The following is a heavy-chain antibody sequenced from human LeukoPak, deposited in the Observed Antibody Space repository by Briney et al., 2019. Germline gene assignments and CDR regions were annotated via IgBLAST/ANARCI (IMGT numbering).Heavy chain of an antibody. CDR3: ARLRRGDYMPDVFDI. V-gene: IGHV4-59*08. J-gene: IGHJ3*02. D-gene: IGHD4-17*01. CDR2: IYYSGST. Sequence: SETLSLTCTVSGDSISSYYWSCIRQPPGKGLEWIGYIYYSGSTSYNPSLKSRVTISVDTSKNQFSLKLSSVTAADTAVYYCARLRRGDYMPDVFDIWGQGTMVTVSS. CDR1: GDSISSYY.